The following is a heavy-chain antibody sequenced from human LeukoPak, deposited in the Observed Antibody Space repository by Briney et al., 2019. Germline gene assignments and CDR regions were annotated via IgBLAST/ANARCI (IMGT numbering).Heavy chain of an antibody. V-gene: IGHV1-8*01. Sequence: GASVKVSCKASGYTFTSYDINWVRQATGQGLEWMGWMNPNSGNTGYAQKFQGRVTMTRNTSISTAYMELSSLRSEDTAVYYCARSGAGTWMQLWLWRDYGMDVWGQGTTVTVSS. CDR3: ARSGAGTWMQLWLWRDYGMDV. D-gene: IGHD5-18*01. CDR2: MNPNSGNT. CDR1: GYTFTSYD. J-gene: IGHJ6*02.